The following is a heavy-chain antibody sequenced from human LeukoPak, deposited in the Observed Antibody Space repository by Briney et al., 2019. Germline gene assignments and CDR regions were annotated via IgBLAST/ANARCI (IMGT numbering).Heavy chain of an antibody. V-gene: IGHV3-30-3*02. CDR2: ISYDGSNK. J-gene: IGHJ4*02. CDR3: AKLAGRYQYSGYDLEEGIDY. CDR1: GFTFSNYA. D-gene: IGHD5-12*01. Sequence: GGSLRLSCAASGFTFSNYAMHWVRQAPGKGLEWVAVISYDGSNKYYADSVKGRFTISRDNSKNTLYLQMNSLRAEDTAVYYCAKLAGRYQYSGYDLEEGIDYWGQGTLVTVSS.